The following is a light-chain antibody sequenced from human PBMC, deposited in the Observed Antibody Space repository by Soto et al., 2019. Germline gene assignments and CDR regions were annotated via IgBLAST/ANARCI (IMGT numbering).Light chain of an antibody. J-gene: IGKJ4*01. CDR3: QQSYNNRLS. CDR2: AAS. Sequence: DIQMNQTPSSLSASVGDRVTITCRASHSISTFVNWYQQKGGKAPKLLIHAASTIPSGVPSRFSGTGSGTDFTLTISDLQPEDRATYYCQQSYNNRLSFGGGTKVEI. V-gene: IGKV1-39*01. CDR1: HSISTF.